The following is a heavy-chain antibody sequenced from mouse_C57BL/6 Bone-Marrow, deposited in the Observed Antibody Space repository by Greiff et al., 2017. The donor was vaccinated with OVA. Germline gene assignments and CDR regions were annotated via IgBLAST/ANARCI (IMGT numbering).Heavy chain of an antibody. Sequence: EVKLMESGPELVKPGASVKISCKASGYSFTDYNMNWVKQSNGKSLEWIGVINPNYGTTSYNQKFKGKATLTVDQSSSTAYMQLNSLTSEDTAVYYCTTDITTVVATYYAMDYWGQGTSVTVSS. CDR3: TTDITTVVATYYAMDY. J-gene: IGHJ4*01. V-gene: IGHV1-39*01. CDR1: GYSFTDYN. D-gene: IGHD1-1*01. CDR2: INPNYGTT.